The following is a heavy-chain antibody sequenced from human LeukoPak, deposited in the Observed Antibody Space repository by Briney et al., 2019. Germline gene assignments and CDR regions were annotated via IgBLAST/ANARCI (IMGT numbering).Heavy chain of an antibody. J-gene: IGHJ4*02. D-gene: IGHD3-22*01. V-gene: IGHV3-33*01. Sequence: GRSLRLSCAASGFTFSSYGMHWVRQAPGKGLEWVAVIWYDGSNKYYADSVKGRFTISRDNSKNTLYLQMNSLRAVDTAVYYCARDSYSSPGDYWGQGTLVTVSS. CDR1: GFTFSSYG. CDR2: IWYDGSNK. CDR3: ARDSYSSPGDY.